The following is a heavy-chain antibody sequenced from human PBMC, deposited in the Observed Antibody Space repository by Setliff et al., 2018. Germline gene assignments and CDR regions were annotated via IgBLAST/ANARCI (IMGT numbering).Heavy chain of an antibody. D-gene: IGHD3-22*01. CDR2: INPSGGST. CDR3: ARGRDPAYYYDSGGYDWDY. J-gene: IGHJ4*02. V-gene: IGHV1-46*01. Sequence: GASVKVSCKASGYTFTSYYMHWVRQAPGQGLEWMGIINPSGGSTSYAQKFQGRVTMTRDTSTSTVYMELSSLRSEDTAVYYCARGRDPAYYYDSGGYDWDYWGQGTLVTVSS. CDR1: GYTFTSYY.